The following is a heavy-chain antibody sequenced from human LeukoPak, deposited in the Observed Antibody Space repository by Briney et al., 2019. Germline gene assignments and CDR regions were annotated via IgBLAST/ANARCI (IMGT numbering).Heavy chain of an antibody. CDR3: ARTRRQHLFDY. D-gene: IGHD6-13*01. V-gene: IGHV1-46*01. J-gene: IGHJ4*02. Sequence: ASVKVSCKASGYTFTSYYMHWVRQAPGQGLEWMGIINPSGGSTSYAQKFQGRVTMTRDTSTNTVYMELSSLRSEDTAVYYCARTRRQHLFDYWGQGTLVTVSS. CDR1: GYTFTSYY. CDR2: INPSGGST.